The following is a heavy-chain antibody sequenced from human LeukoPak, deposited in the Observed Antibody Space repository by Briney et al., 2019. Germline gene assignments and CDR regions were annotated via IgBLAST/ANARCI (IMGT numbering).Heavy chain of an antibody. J-gene: IGHJ6*02. Sequence: GGSLRLSCAASGFTLSSFGMNWVSQAPGKGLEWVSYIGTTTSTIYYADSAKGRFTISRDNAKNSLYLQMNSLRAEDTAVYYCARDARRLSSGPLYYYGMDVWGQGTTVTVSS. CDR1: GFTLSSFG. V-gene: IGHV3-48*04. CDR3: ARDARRLSSGPLYYYGMDV. CDR2: IGTTTSTI. D-gene: IGHD3-22*01.